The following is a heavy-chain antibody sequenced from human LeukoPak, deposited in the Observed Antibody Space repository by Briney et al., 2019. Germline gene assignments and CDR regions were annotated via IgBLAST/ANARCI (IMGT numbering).Heavy chain of an antibody. Sequence: PGGSLRLSCAASGFTFSSYAMSWVRQAPGKGLEWVSAISGGGDNTYYADSVKGRFTISRDNSKNTLYLQMNSLRAEDTAVYYCARNRVSSSYREIDYWGQGTLVTVSS. D-gene: IGHD6-6*01. CDR3: ARNRVSSSYREIDY. CDR2: ISGGGDNT. V-gene: IGHV3-23*01. CDR1: GFTFSSYA. J-gene: IGHJ4*02.